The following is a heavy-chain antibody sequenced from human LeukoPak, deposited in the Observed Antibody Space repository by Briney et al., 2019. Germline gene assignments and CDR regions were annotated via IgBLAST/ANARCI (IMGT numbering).Heavy chain of an antibody. CDR3: AREAGGFDY. Sequence: ASVKVSCKASGYTFTTYDIRWVRQAPGQGLEWMGWISTYDGNTNYAQKLKDRLTMTTDTSTSTAYMELRSLTSDDTAVYYCAREAGGFDYWGQGTLVTVSS. J-gene: IGHJ4*02. CDR2: ISTYDGNT. CDR1: GYTFTTYD. D-gene: IGHD6-19*01. V-gene: IGHV1-18*01.